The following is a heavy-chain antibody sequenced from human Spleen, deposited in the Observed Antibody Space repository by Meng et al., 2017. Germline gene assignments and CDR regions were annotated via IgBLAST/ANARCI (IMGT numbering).Heavy chain of an antibody. V-gene: IGHV4-31*03. Sequence: QGQLQESGPGLVKPSQTLSLTCSVSGGSISRSNHYWTWIRQLPGKGLEWIGNIFYSGSTNSNPSLRSRITMSLDTSKNQFSLKLTSVTAADTAVYYCARDGKVRGVYDYWGQGTLVTVSS. CDR3: ARDGKVRGVYDY. D-gene: IGHD3-10*01. CDR1: GGSISRSNHY. J-gene: IGHJ4*02. CDR2: IFYSGST.